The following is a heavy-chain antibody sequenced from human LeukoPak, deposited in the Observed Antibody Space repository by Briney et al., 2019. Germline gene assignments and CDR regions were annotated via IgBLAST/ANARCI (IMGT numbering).Heavy chain of an antibody. V-gene: IGHV3-9*01. Sequence: PGGSLRLSCAASGFTFDDYAMHWVRQAPGEGLEWVSGIRWNSGNIDYADSVKGRFTISRDKAKNSLYLQMNSLRPEDTAFYYCAKGGSSGWPGAQYFQHWGQGTLVTVSS. CDR1: GFTFDDYA. J-gene: IGHJ1*01. CDR3: AKGGSSGWPGAQYFQH. D-gene: IGHD6-19*01. CDR2: IRWNSGNI.